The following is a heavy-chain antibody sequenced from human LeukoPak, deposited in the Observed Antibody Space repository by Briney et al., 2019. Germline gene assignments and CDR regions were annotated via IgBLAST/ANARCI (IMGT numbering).Heavy chain of an antibody. CDR2: INPNSGGT. Sequence: ASVKVSCKASGYTFTGYYMYWVRQAPGQRLEWMGRINPNSGGTNSAQKFYGRVTMTRDTSISTAYMELSRLTSDDTAVYYCARGEVGATAHFDYWGQGTLVTVSS. J-gene: IGHJ4*02. V-gene: IGHV1-2*06. D-gene: IGHD1-26*01. CDR1: GYTFTGYY. CDR3: ARGEVGATAHFDY.